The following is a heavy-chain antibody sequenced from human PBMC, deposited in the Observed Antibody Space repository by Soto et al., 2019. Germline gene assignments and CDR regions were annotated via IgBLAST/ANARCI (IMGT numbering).Heavy chain of an antibody. CDR2: ISGSGGST. CDR1: GFTFSSYA. Sequence: EVQLLESGGGLVQPGGSLRLSCAASGFTFSSYAMSWVRQAPGKGLEWVSAISGSGGSTYYADSVKGRFTISRDNSKNTLYLQMNSLRAEDTAVYHCAKGGGSYHYYYYGMDVWGQGTTVTVSS. V-gene: IGHV3-23*01. J-gene: IGHJ6*02. D-gene: IGHD1-26*01. CDR3: AKGGGSYHYYYYGMDV.